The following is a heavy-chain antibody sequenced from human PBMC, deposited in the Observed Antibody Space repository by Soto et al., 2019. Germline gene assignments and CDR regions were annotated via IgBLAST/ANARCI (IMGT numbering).Heavy chain of an antibody. J-gene: IGHJ4*02. D-gene: IGHD2-15*01. CDR3: ARDRVVVADTLLVGYFDY. Sequence: QVQLVQSGAEVKKPGASVKVSCKASGYTFTSYGISWVRQAPGQGLEWMGWISAYNGNTNYAQKLQGRVTMTTYTSTRTAYMELRILRSDDTDVYYCARDRVVVADTLLVGYFDYCGQGTLVTVSS. V-gene: IGHV1-18*01. CDR2: ISAYNGNT. CDR1: GYTFTSYG.